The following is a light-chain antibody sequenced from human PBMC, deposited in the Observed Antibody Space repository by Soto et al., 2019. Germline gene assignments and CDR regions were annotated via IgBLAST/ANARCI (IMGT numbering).Light chain of an antibody. CDR3: QVWDTISDHYV. V-gene: IGLV3-21*02. Sequence: SYELTQPPSVSVAPGQTARITCGGNNIESKSVHWYQQRPGQAPVLVIYVDSDRPSGIPDRFSASTSGNTAALTISRVEAGDEADYYCQVWDTISDHYVFGSGTKVTDL. J-gene: IGLJ1*01. CDR2: VDS. CDR1: NIESKS.